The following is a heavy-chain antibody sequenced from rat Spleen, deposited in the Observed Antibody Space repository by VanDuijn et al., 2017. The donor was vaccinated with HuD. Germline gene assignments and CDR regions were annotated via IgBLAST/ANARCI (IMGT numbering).Heavy chain of an antibody. Sequence: EVQLVESGGGLVQPGRSLKLSCAASGFTFSDYYMAWVRQAPKKGLEWVASISYEGSSTYYGDSVKGRFTISRDNAKSTLYLQMNSLRSEDTATYYCARRLSYYYVMDAWGQGASVTVSS. V-gene: IGHV5-22*01. D-gene: IGHD1-2*01. CDR2: ISYEGSST. CDR3: ARRLSYYYVMDA. J-gene: IGHJ4*01. CDR1: GFTFSDYY.